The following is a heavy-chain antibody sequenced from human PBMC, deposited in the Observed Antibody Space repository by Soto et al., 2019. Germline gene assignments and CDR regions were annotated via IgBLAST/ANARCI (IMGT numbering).Heavy chain of an antibody. J-gene: IGHJ4*02. CDR3: AREVSDSAAFDY. D-gene: IGHD2-21*01. CDR1: GGSISSYY. CDR2: IYYSGST. V-gene: IGHV4-59*12. Sequence: SETLSLTCTVSGGSISSYYWSWIRQPPGKGLEWIGYIYYSGSTNYNPSLKSRVTISIDKSKKYFSLKLDSVSAADTAVYYCAREVSDSAAFDYWGQGTLVTVSS.